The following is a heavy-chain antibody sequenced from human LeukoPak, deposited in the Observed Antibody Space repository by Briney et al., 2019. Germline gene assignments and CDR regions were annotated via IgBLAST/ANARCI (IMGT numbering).Heavy chain of an antibody. J-gene: IGHJ4*02. D-gene: IGHD6-19*01. V-gene: IGHV1-2*02. CDR1: GYTFTGYY. Sequence: ASVTVSCKASGYTFTGYYMHWVRQAPGQGLEWMGWINPNSGGTNYAQKFQGRVTMTRDTSISTAYMELSRLRSDDTAVYYCARGASAVAGHFDYRGQGTLVTVSS. CDR3: ARGASAVAGHFDY. CDR2: INPNSGGT.